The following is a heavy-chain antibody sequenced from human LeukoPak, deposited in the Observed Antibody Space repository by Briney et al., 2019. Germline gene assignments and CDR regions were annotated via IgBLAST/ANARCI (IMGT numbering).Heavy chain of an antibody. Sequence: PGGSLRLSCAASGFTFSSYGMNWVRQAPGKGLEWVAVISYDGSNKYYADSVKGRFTISRDNSKNTLYLQMNSLRAEDTAVYYCAKQPRSIVGATANYWGQGTLVTVSS. J-gene: IGHJ4*02. D-gene: IGHD1-26*01. V-gene: IGHV3-30*18. CDR3: AKQPRSIVGATANY. CDR2: ISYDGSNK. CDR1: GFTFSSYG.